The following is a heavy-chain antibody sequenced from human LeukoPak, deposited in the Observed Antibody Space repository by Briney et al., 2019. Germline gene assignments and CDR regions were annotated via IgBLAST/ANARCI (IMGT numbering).Heavy chain of an antibody. CDR3: AKTTTGYSSGRYPGWPVDY. Sequence: GESLRLSCAASGFTFNNYAIYWVRQAPGKGLEWVSGISGSGGITYFAVSVKGRFTISRDNSKNTVYLQMNSLRAEDTAVYYCAKTTTGYSSGRYPGWPVDYWGQGTLVTVSS. CDR1: GFTFNNYA. V-gene: IGHV3-23*01. CDR2: ISGSGGIT. D-gene: IGHD6-19*01. J-gene: IGHJ4*02.